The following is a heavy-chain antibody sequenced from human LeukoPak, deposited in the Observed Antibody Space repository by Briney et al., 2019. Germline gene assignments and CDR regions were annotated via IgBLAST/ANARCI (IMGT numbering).Heavy chain of an antibody. D-gene: IGHD3-16*01. V-gene: IGHV4-34*01. Sequence: SETLSLTCAVYGGSFSGYYWSWIRQPPGKGLEWIGEINHSGSTNYNPSLKSRVTISVDTSKNQFSLKLSSVTAADTAVYYCARGFIHNHYYYYGMDVWGQGTTVTVSS. CDR1: GGSFSGYY. J-gene: IGHJ6*02. CDR3: ARGFIHNHYYYYGMDV. CDR2: INHSGST.